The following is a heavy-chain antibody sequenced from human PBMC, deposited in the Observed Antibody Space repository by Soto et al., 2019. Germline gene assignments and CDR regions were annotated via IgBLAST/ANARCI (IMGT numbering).Heavy chain of an antibody. CDR2: INAGNGNT. V-gene: IGHV1-3*01. D-gene: IGHD2-15*01. J-gene: IGHJ5*02. CDR3: ARGEGYCSGGSCYQWFDP. Sequence: QVQLVQSGAGVKKPGASVKVSCKASGYTFTKYALHWVRQAPGQRLEWMGWINAGNGNTKCSQKFQGRVTITRDTSASTAYMELSSLRSEDTAVYYCARGEGYCSGGSCYQWFDPWGQGTLVTVSS. CDR1: GYTFTKYA.